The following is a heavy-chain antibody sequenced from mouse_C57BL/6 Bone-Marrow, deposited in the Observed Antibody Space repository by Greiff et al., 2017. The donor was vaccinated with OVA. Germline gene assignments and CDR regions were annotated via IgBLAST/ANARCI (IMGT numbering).Heavy chain of an antibody. J-gene: IGHJ4*01. CDR2: IYPGNGDT. V-gene: IGHV1-12*01. CDR1: GYTFTSYN. D-gene: IGHD2-2*01. Sequence: LQQSGAELVRPGASVKMSCKASGYTFTSYNMHLVKQTPRQGLEWIGAIYPGNGDTAYNQKFKGKGTLTVEKSSSTAYMQLSSLASEDSAVYFCARGGWLRDYYAMDYWGQGTSVTVSS. CDR3: ARGGWLRDYYAMDY.